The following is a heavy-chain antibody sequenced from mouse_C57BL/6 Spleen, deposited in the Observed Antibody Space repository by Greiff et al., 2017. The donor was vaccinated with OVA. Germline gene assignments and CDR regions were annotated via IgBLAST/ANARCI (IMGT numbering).Heavy chain of an antibody. Sequence: QVQLQQSGPELVKPGASVKISCKASGYTFTDYYINWVKQRPGQGLEWIGWIFPGSGSTYYNEKFKGKATLTVDKSSSTAYMLLSSLTSEDSAVYFCARPYLYYGSSYAMDYWGQGTSVTVSS. J-gene: IGHJ4*01. CDR3: ARPYLYYGSSYAMDY. V-gene: IGHV1-75*01. CDR1: GYTFTDYY. D-gene: IGHD1-1*01. CDR2: IFPGSGST.